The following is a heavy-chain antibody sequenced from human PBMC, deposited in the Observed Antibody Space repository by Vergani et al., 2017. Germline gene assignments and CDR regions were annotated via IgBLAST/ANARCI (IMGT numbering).Heavy chain of an antibody. J-gene: IGHJ4*02. CDR1: GVTFSSYA. D-gene: IGHD4-17*01. CDR2: IIPIFGTA. CDR3: AKDSMDGYGEWGVLDY. V-gene: IGHV1-69*06. Sequence: QVQLVQSGAEVKKPGSSVKVSCKASGVTFSSYAISWVRQAPGQGLEWMGGIIPIFGTANYAQKFQGRVTITADKSTSTAYMELSSLRAEDTAVYYCAKDSMDGYGEWGVLDYWGQGTLVTVSS.